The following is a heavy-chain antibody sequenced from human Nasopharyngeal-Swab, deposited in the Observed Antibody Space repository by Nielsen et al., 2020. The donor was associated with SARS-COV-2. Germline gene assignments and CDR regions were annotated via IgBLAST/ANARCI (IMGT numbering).Heavy chain of an antibody. CDR2: ISYDGSNK. J-gene: IGHJ6*02. V-gene: IGHV3-30-3*01. Sequence: GESLKISCAASGSTFSSYAMHWVRQAPGKGLEWVAVISYDGSNKYYADSVKGRFTISRDNAKNSLYLQMNSLRAEDTAVYCCARDGFGESPYYYYYGMDVWGQGTTVTVSS. D-gene: IGHD3-10*01. CDR3: ARDGFGESPYYYYYGMDV. CDR1: GSTFSSYA.